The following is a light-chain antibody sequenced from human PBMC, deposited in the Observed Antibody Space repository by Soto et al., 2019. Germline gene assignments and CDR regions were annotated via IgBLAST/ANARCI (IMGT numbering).Light chain of an antibody. CDR1: QSITTW. V-gene: IGKV1-5*03. CDR3: QQYNSYPYT. Sequence: DIQMTQSPSTLSASVGDRVTITCRATQSITTWLAWYQQKPGKAPKLLIYKASSLESGVPSRFSGSGSGTEFTLTISSLQPDDFATYYCQQYNSYPYTFGQGTKLEIK. CDR2: KAS. J-gene: IGKJ2*01.